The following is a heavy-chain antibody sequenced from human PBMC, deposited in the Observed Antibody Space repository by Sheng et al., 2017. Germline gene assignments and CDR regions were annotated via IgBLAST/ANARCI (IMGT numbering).Heavy chain of an antibody. J-gene: IGHJ4*02. CDR1: GFTVSTSY. Sequence: EVQLVETGGGLTQPGESLTFSCAASGFTVSTSYMSWVRQAPGKGLEWVSMIYSGGMTYYADSVKGRFTISRDNSKNILYLEMNSLTAEDTAVYYCARDRDYYGSGTYYNTIDYWGQGTLVTVSS. CDR3: ARDRDYYGSGTYYNTIDY. V-gene: IGHV3-53*02. CDR2: IYSGGMT. D-gene: IGHD3-10*01.